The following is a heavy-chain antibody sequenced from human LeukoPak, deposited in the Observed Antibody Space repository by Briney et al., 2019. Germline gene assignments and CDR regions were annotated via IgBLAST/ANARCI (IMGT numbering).Heavy chain of an antibody. CDR2: ISGSGGST. V-gene: IGHV3-23*01. Sequence: GGSLRLSCAPSGFTFSSYAMSWVRQAPGKGLEWVSAISGSGGSTYYADSVKGRFAISRDNSKNTLYLQMNSLRAEDTAVYYCAKDLELRFLEWLRPFDYWGQGTLVTVSS. CDR1: GFTFSSYA. J-gene: IGHJ4*02. CDR3: AKDLELRFLEWLRPFDY. D-gene: IGHD3-3*01.